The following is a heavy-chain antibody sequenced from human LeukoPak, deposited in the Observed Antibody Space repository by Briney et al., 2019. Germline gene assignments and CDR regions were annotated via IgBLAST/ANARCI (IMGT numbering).Heavy chain of an antibody. CDR3: ARVNVARVAGTYHFDY. V-gene: IGHV3-48*01. CDR2: ISRFSGTI. J-gene: IGHJ4*02. D-gene: IGHD6-19*01. CDR1: GFPFSSYS. Sequence: GGSLRLSCAASGFPFSSYSMNWVPQAPGEGLEWVSYISRFSGTIYYADSVEGRFTISRDNSKNTLYLQMNRLRAEDTAVYYCARVNVARVAGTYHFDYWGQGTLVTVSS.